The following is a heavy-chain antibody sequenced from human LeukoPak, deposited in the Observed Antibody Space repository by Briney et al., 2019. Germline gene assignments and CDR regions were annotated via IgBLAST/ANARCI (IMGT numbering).Heavy chain of an antibody. CDR2: INHSGST. J-gene: IGHJ3*02. V-gene: IGHV4-34*01. CDR3: ARAGAMLDAFDI. CDR1: GGSFSGYY. Sequence: SETLSLTCAVYGGSFSGYYWSWIRQPPGEGLEWIGEINHSGSTNYNPSLKSRVTISVDTSKNQFSLKLSSVTAADTAVYYCARAGAMLDAFDIWGQGTMVTVSS. D-gene: IGHD3-16*01.